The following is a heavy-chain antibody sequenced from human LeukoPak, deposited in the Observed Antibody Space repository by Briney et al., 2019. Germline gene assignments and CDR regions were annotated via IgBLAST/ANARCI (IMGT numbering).Heavy chain of an antibody. CDR3: ARLTKQLVLRVGYGMDV. J-gene: IGHJ6*02. D-gene: IGHD6-13*01. Sequence: PGGSLRLSCAASGFTFSSCAMTWVRQAPGKGLEWVSGISGSGGSTYYADSVKGRFTISRDNSKNTLYLQMNSLRAEDTAVYYCARLTKQLVLRVGYGMDVWGQGTTVTVSS. CDR2: ISGSGGST. CDR1: GFTFSSCA. V-gene: IGHV3-23*01.